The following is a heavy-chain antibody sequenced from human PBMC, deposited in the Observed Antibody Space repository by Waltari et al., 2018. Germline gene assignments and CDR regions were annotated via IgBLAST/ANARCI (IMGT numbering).Heavy chain of an antibody. CDR2: INPNSGGT. CDR1: GYTFTGYY. Sequence: QVQLVQSGAEVKKPGASVKVSCKASGYTFTGYYMHWVRQAPGQGLEWMGRINPNSGGTNYAQKFQGRVTMTRDTSISTAYMELSRLRSDDTAVYYCASSRRRTGNSMNFDYWGQGTLVTVSS. V-gene: IGHV1-2*06. J-gene: IGHJ4*02. CDR3: ASSRRRTGNSMNFDY. D-gene: IGHD5-12*01.